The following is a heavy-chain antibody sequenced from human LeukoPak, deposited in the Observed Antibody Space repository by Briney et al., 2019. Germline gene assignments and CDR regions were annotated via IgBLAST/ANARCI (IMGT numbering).Heavy chain of an antibody. CDR2: INYSGST. J-gene: IGHJ6*03. Sequence: PSETLSLTCTVSGGSISSYYWGWIRQPPGKGLEWIGYINYSGSTNYNPSLKSRVTISVDTSKNQFSLKLSSVTAADTAVYYCAASGYYYYYYYMDVWGKGTTVTISS. D-gene: IGHD3-22*01. V-gene: IGHV4-59*01. CDR1: GGSISSYY. CDR3: AASGYYYYYYYMDV.